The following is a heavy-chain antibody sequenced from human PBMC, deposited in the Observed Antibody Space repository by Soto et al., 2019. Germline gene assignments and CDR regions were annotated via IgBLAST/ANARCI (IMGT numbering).Heavy chain of an antibody. Sequence: QVQLQESGPGLVKPSGTLSLTCAVSGGSISSSNWWSWVRQPPGKGLEWIGEIYHSGSTNYNPSLKSRVTISVDKSKNQFSLKLSSVTAADTAVYYCARVYEDTAMGWVRYYYGMDVWGQGTTVTVSS. J-gene: IGHJ6*02. V-gene: IGHV4-4*02. CDR1: GGSISSSNW. CDR3: ARVYEDTAMGWVRYYYGMDV. D-gene: IGHD5-18*01. CDR2: IYHSGST.